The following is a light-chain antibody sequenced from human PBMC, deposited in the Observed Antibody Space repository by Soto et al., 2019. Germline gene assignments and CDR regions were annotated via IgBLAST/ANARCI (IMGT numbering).Light chain of an antibody. CDR1: QSLLHSNGHNY. CDR2: LGS. CDR3: MQALQTPRT. V-gene: IGKV2-28*01. J-gene: IGKJ1*01. Sequence: DIVMTQSPLFLPVTPGEPASISCRSSQSLLHSNGHNYLDWHLQKPGQSPQLLIYLGSNRASGVPDRFSGSGSGTNFTLKISRVEAEDVGVYYCMQALQTPRTFGQGTKVEIK.